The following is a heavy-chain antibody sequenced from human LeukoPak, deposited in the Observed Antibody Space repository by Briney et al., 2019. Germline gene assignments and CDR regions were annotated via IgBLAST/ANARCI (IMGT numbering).Heavy chain of an antibody. Sequence: GGSLRLSCAASGFTFSSYAMHWVRQAPGKGLEWVAVISYDGSNKYYADSVKGRFAISRDNSKNTLYLQMNSLRAEDTAVYYCASSFGVDPGGFDIWAKGQWSPSLQ. CDR2: ISYDGSNK. CDR3: ASSFGVDPGGFDI. J-gene: IGHJ3*02. V-gene: IGHV3-30*09. D-gene: IGHD3-3*01. CDR1: GFTFSSYA.